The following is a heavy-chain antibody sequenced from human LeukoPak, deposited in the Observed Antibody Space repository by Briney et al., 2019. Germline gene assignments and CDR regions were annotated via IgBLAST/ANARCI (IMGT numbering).Heavy chain of an antibody. CDR3: GRYGLSGNGYASYFYYGMDF. CDR1: GYSFSKYW. Sequence: GESLKISCTVSGYSFSKYWIGWVRQPPGKGLEWMGFIYSDESLIRYSPSFEGQVTISADNSINTAYLQWNSLKASDTAMYYCGRYGLSGNGYASYFYYGMDFWGQGTAVTVSS. CDR2: IYSDESLI. J-gene: IGHJ6*02. D-gene: IGHD5-12*01. V-gene: IGHV5-51*01.